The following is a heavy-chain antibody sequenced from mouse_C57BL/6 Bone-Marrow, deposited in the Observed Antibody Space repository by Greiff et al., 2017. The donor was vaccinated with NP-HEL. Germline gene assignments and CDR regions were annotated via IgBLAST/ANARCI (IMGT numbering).Heavy chain of an antibody. V-gene: IGHV1-76*01. CDR2: IYPGSGNT. J-gene: IGHJ3*01. CDR1: GYTFTDYY. CDR3: ARDLTVVDAWFAY. Sequence: VQLQQSGAELVRPGASVKLSCKASGYTFTDYYINWVKQGPGQGLEWIARIYPGSGNTYYTEKFKGKATLTAEKSSSTAYMQLSSLTSEDSAVFLCARDLTVVDAWFAYWGQGTLVTGSA. D-gene: IGHD1-1*01.